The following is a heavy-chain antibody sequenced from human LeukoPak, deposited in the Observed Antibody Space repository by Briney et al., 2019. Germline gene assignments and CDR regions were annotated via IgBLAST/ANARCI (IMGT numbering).Heavy chain of an antibody. CDR1: GGTFSSYA. J-gene: IGHJ5*02. V-gene: IGHV1-69*05. Sequence: SVKVSCKASGGTFSSYAISWVRQAPGQGLEWIGGIIPIFGTANYAQKFQGRVTITTDESTSTAYMELSSLRSEDTAVYYCARDSGDFWSGYNTNWFDPWGQGTLVTVSS. CDR3: ARDSGDFWSGYNTNWFDP. CDR2: IIPIFGTA. D-gene: IGHD3-3*01.